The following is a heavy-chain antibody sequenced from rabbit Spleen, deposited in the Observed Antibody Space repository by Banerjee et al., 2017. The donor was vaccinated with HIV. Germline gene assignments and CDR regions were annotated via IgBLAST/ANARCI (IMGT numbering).Heavy chain of an antibody. CDR1: GFSFNSGYD. V-gene: IGHV1S40*01. CDR3: ARDTGTSFSTYGMDL. J-gene: IGHJ3*01. D-gene: IGHD8-1*01. CDR2: IYAGSSGST. Sequence: QSLEESGGGLVKPGASLTLTCKASGFSFNSGYDMCWVRQAPGKGLNWIACIYAGSSGSTYSAPWAKGRFTISKTSSTTVTLQMTSLTAADTATYFCARDTGTSFSTYGMDLWGQGTLVTVS.